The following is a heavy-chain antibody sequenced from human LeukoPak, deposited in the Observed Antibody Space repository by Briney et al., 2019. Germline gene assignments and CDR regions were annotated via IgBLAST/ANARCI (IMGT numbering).Heavy chain of an antibody. Sequence: RASVKVSCKASGYTFTGYYMHWVRQAPGQGLEWMGWINPNSGGTNYAQKFQGRVTMTRDTSISTAYMELSRLRSDDTAVYYCARDPTIVVVVAATPQPPDYWGQGTLVTVSS. J-gene: IGHJ4*02. V-gene: IGHV1-2*02. CDR1: GYTFTGYY. CDR2: INPNSGGT. CDR3: ARDPTIVVVVAATPQPPDY. D-gene: IGHD2-15*01.